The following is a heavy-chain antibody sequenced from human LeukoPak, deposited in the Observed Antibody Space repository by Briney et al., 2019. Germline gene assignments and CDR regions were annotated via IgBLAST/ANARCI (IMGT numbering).Heavy chain of an antibody. CDR1: GGSISSSSYY. J-gene: IGHJ4*02. CDR3: ARRIAAAGYFDY. D-gene: IGHD6-13*01. CDR2: IYYSGST. V-gene: IGHV4-39*01. Sequence: SETLSLTCTVSGGSISSSSYYWGWIRQPPGKGLEWIGSIYYSGSTYYNPSLKSRVTISVDTSKNQFSLKLSSVTAADTAVYYSARRIAAAGYFDYWGQGTQVTVSS.